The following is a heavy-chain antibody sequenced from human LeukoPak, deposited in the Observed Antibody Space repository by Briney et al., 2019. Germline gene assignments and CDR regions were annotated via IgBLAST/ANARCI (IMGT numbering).Heavy chain of an antibody. CDR3: ARPRGSGWDGGSHM. CDR2: IYSGGST. D-gene: IGHD6-19*01. J-gene: IGHJ3*02. CDR1: GFTVSSNY. Sequence: PGGSLRLSCVASGFTVSSNYMSWVRQAPGKGLEWVSVIYSGGSTYYADSVKGRFTISRANSKNTLYLQMNSLRAEDTAVYYCARPRGSGWDGGSHMWGQGTMVTVSS. V-gene: IGHV3-53*01.